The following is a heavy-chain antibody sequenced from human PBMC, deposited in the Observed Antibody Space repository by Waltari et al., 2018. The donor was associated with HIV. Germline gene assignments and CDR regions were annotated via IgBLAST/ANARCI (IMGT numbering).Heavy chain of an antibody. Sequence: EVQLLASGGGFVQPGGSMTLSCAASGLTFRKHHMSWVRQAPGKGLEWVSAINGGGGNSYYGDSVKGRFTVSRDDSKNTLYLEMTSLRAEDTAVYYCATVDYDTRNSFDIWGQGTVVTVSS. CDR3: ATVDYDTRNSFDI. J-gene: IGHJ3*02. V-gene: IGHV3-23*01. CDR1: GLTFRKHH. D-gene: IGHD3-22*01. CDR2: INGGGGNS.